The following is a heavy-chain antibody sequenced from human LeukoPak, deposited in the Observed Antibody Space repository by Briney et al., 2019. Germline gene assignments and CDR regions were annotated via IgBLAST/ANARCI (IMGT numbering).Heavy chain of an antibody. CDR3: ARGRDYYDNSGVDS. J-gene: IGHJ5*01. CDR1: GFTFSDHW. D-gene: IGHD3-22*01. CDR2: ISSSSSYI. Sequence: GGSLRLSCAASGFTFSDHWMAWVRQAPGKGLEWVSSISSSSSYIYYADSVKGRFTISRDNAKNSLYLQMNSLRAEDTAVYYCARGRDYYDNSGVDSWGQGTLVTVSS. V-gene: IGHV3-21*01.